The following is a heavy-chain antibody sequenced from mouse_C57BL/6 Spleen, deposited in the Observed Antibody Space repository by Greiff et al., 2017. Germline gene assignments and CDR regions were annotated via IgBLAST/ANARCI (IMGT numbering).Heavy chain of an antibody. CDR1: GFTFSDYY. V-gene: IGHV5-16*01. Sequence: EVKLVESEGGLVQPGSSMKLSCTASGFTFSDYYMAWVRQVPEKGLEWVANINYDGSSTYYLDSLKSRFIISRDNAKNILYLQMSSLKSEDTATYYCARDGYFGDFDYWGQGTTLTVSS. CDR3: ARDGYFGDFDY. D-gene: IGHD2-3*01. CDR2: INYDGSST. J-gene: IGHJ2*01.